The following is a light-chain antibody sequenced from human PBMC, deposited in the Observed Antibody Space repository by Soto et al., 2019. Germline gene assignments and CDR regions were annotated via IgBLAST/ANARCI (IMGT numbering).Light chain of an antibody. V-gene: IGLV5-45*03. CDR3: MIWHSSAWV. J-gene: IGLJ3*02. CDR2: YKSDSDK. CDR1: SGINVGAYR. Sequence: QPVLTQPSSLSASPGASASLTCTLRSGINVGAYRIYWYQQKPGSPPQYLLSYKSDSDKQQGSGVPSRFSGSKDASANAVFLLISGLQSEDEADYYCMIWHSSAWVFGGGTKLTVL.